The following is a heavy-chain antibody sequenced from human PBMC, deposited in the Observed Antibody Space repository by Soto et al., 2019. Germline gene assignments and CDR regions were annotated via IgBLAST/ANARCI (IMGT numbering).Heavy chain of an antibody. CDR2: TYYRSKWYN. D-gene: IGHD2-15*01. CDR1: GDSVSSNSAA. Sequence: SQTLSLTCVISGDSVSSNSAAWNWIRQSPSRGLEWLGRTYYRSKWYNDYAVSVKSRITINPDTSKNQFSLQLNSVTPEDTAVYYCASTLLFPGGMDVWGPGTTVTVSS. CDR3: ASTLLFPGGMDV. J-gene: IGHJ6*02. V-gene: IGHV6-1*01.